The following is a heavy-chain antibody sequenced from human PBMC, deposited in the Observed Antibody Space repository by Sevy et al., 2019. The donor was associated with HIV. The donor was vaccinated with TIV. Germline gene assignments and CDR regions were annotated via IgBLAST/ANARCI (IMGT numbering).Heavy chain of an antibody. V-gene: IGHV4-59*01. D-gene: IGHD4-4*01. CDR3: ARAYSEYYYGMDV. CDR1: GVSISGYY. Sequence: SETLSLTCSVSGVSISGYYWSWIRQPPGKGLEWIGYIYYNGRTNYKPSLKSRVTISVDTSKNQFSLEVNSVTAADTAVYYCARAYSEYYYGMDVWGQGTTVTVSS. CDR2: IYYNGRT. J-gene: IGHJ6*02.